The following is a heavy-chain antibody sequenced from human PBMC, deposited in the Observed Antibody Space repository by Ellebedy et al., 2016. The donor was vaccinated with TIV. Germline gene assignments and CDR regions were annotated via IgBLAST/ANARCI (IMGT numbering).Heavy chain of an antibody. V-gene: IGHV4-39*01. D-gene: IGHD3-10*01. CDR1: GDSISRISYY. CDR2: IYYTAST. CDR3: ERWFGELLYVRWFDP. J-gene: IGHJ5*02. Sequence: SETLSLTCTVSGDSISRISYYWGWIRQPPGKGLEWIGSIYYTASTDYNPSFKSRVALSADTSKNHFSLGLSSVTAADTAVYYCERWFGELLYVRWFDPWGQGTLVTVSS.